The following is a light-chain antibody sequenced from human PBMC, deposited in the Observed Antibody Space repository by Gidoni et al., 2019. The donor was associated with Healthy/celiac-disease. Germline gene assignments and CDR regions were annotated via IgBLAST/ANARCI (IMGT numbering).Light chain of an antibody. CDR2: AAS. Sequence: DIQMTQSPSSLSASVGDRVTITCRASQSISSYLNWYQQKPGKAPKLLIYAASSLQSGVPSRFSGSGSGTYFTLTIRSLQPEDFATYYCQQSYSTPWTFGQGTKVEIK. CDR3: QQSYSTPWT. V-gene: IGKV1-39*01. J-gene: IGKJ1*01. CDR1: QSISSY.